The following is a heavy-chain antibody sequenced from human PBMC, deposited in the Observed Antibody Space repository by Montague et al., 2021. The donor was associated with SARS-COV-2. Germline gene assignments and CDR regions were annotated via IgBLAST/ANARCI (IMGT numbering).Heavy chain of an antibody. CDR2: INYGGST. J-gene: IGHJ4*02. Sequence: SETLSLTCAVYGGSFSDYHWTWIRQSPGGGLEWIGQINYGGSTKYNPSLRSRATISIDTSKNQFSLKLTSVTAADTAVYYCARGTLSVKMAVVVFLGGIYYFGSWGQGTLVAVSS. D-gene: IGHD3-22*01. CDR1: GGSFSDYH. CDR3: ARGTLSVKMAVVVFLGGIYYFGS. V-gene: IGHV4-34*01.